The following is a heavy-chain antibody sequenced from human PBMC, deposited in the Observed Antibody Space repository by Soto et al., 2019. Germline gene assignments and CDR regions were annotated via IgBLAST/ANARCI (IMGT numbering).Heavy chain of an antibody. D-gene: IGHD6-13*01. CDR2: ISGSGGST. CDR3: AKDRKRQLVPYLEPYYFDY. Sequence: GGSLRLSCAASGFTFSSYAMSWVRQAPGKGLEWVSAISGSGGSTYYADSVKGRVTISRDNSKNTLYLQMNSLRAEDTAVYYCAKDRKRQLVPYLEPYYFDYWGQGTLVTVSS. CDR1: GFTFSSYA. J-gene: IGHJ4*02. V-gene: IGHV3-23*01.